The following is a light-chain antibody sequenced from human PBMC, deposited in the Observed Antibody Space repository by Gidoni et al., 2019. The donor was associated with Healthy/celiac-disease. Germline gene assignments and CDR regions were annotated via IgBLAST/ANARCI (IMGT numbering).Light chain of an antibody. Sequence: DIQMTQSPSSLSASVGGRVTISCQASQDISNYLNWYQQKPGKAPKLLIYDASNLETGVPSRFSGSGSGTEFTLTISSLQPEDIATYYCQQYDNLFTFGGGTKVEIK. J-gene: IGKJ4*01. CDR2: DAS. V-gene: IGKV1-33*01. CDR3: QQYDNLFT. CDR1: QDISNY.